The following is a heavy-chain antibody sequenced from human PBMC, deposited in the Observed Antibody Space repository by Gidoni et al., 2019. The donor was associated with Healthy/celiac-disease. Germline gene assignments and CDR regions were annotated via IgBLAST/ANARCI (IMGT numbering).Heavy chain of an antibody. CDR1: VGSISSYY. Sequence: QVQLQESGPGLVKPSETLSLTCTVSVGSISSYYWSWIRQPPGKGLEWIGYIYYSGSTNYNPSLKSRVTISVDTSKNQFSLKLSSVTAADTAVYYCARDLQSYYYGSGSVNWFDPWGQGTLVTVSS. V-gene: IGHV4-59*01. J-gene: IGHJ5*02. CDR3: ARDLQSYYYGSGSVNWFDP. CDR2: IYYSGST. D-gene: IGHD3-10*01.